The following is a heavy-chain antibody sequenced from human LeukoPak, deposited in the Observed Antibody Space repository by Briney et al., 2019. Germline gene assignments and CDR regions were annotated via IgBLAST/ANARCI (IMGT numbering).Heavy chain of an antibody. J-gene: IGHJ5*02. V-gene: IGHV3-23*01. CDR2: ISGSGGST. CDR1: GFTFSSYA. CDR3: AKGTERWLPQCSVDP. D-gene: IGHD5-24*01. Sequence: GGSLRLPCAASGFTFSSYAMSWVRQAPGKGLEWVSAISGSGGSTYYADSVKGRFTISRDNSKNTLYLQMNSPRAEDTAVYYCAKGTERWLPQCSVDPWGQGTLVTVSS.